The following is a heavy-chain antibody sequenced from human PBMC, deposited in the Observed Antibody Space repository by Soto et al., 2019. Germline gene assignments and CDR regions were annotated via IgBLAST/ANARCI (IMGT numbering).Heavy chain of an antibody. Sequence: SSETLSLTCAVYGGSFSGYYWSWIRQPPGKGLEWIGEINHSGSTNYNPSLKSRVTISVDTSNNQFSLKLSSVTAADTAVYYCASFIAVAGPYDTFDIWGQGTMVTVSS. J-gene: IGHJ3*02. CDR2: INHSGST. V-gene: IGHV4-34*01. CDR3: ASFIAVAGPYDTFDI. CDR1: GGSFSGYY. D-gene: IGHD6-19*01.